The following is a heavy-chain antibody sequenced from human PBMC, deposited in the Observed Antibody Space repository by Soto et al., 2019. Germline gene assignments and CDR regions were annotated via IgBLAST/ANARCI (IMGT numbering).Heavy chain of an antibody. CDR3: ANTAQIVSGWGPYYYYGMDV. Sequence: PGGSLRLSCAASGFIFSTHAMHWVRQAPGKGPEWVAAIWYDGNETYYADSVKGRFTISRDNSKNTLYLQMNSLRAEDTAVYYCANTAQIVSGWGPYYYYGMDVWGQAPTVTVSS. CDR2: IWYDGNET. D-gene: IGHD3-10*01. V-gene: IGHV3-33*06. J-gene: IGHJ6*02. CDR1: GFIFSTHA.